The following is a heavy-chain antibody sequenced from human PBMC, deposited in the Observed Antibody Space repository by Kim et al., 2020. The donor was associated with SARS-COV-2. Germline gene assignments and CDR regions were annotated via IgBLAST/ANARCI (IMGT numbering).Heavy chain of an antibody. D-gene: IGHD5-18*01. V-gene: IGHV1-69*01. J-gene: IGHJ4*02. Sequence: NYDQKFQGRVTSTADESTSTAYMELSSLRSEDTAVYYCARDRGYSYYFDYWGQGTLVTVSS. CDR3: ARDRGYSYYFDY.